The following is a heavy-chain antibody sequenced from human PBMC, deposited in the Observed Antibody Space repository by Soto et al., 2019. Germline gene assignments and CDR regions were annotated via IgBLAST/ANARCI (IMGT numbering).Heavy chain of an antibody. CDR3: TTDYRPIAAAVSYYYGMDV. V-gene: IGHV3-15*01. Sequence: XGSLRLSCASSVFTFSNAWMSCVRHSPGKWLEWVGRIKSKTDGGTTDYAAPVKGRFTISRDDSKNTLYLQMNSLKTEDTAVYYCTTDYRPIAAAVSYYYGMDVWGQGTTVTVSS. J-gene: IGHJ6*02. CDR1: VFTFSNAW. CDR2: IKSKTDGGTT. D-gene: IGHD6-13*01.